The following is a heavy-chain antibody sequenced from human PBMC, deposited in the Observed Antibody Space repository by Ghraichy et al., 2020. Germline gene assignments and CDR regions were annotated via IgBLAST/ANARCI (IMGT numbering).Heavy chain of an antibody. CDR3: ARDSYYDSGTYYNGYSMDV. CDR2: ISSRGETT. CDR1: GFTFSYYE. V-gene: IGHV3-48*03. D-gene: IGHD3-10*01. Sequence: GGSLRLSCAASGFTFSYYEMNWVRQAPGKGLEWLSYISSRGETTFYADSLKGRFTIARDNAKNSLYLLMNSLRAEDTAVYYCARDSYYDSGTYYNGYSMDVWGQGTPVTVSS. J-gene: IGHJ6*02.